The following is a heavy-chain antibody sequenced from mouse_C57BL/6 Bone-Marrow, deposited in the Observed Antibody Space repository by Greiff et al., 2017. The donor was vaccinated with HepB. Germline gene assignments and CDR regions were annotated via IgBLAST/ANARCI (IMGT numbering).Heavy chain of an antibody. CDR3: ASILLRTPGYFDV. V-gene: IGHV1-55*01. CDR1: GYTFTSYW. D-gene: IGHD1-1*01. J-gene: IGHJ1*03. CDR2: IYPGSGST. Sequence: QVQLQQPGAELVKPGASVKMSCKASGYTFTSYWITWVKQRPGHGLEWIGDIYPGSGSTNYNEKFKSKATLTVDTSSSTAYMQLSSLTSEDSAVYYCASILLRTPGYFDVWGTGTTVTVSS.